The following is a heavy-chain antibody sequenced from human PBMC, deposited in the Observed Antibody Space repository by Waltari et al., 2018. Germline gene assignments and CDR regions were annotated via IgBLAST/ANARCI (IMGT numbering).Heavy chain of an antibody. Sequence: QVQLPESGPGLVKPSETLSLTCTVSGGSISSHYWSWIRQPPGKGLEWIGYIYYSGSTNYNPSLKGRVTISGDTSKNQFSLKLSSVTAADTAVYYCARVGRYSGYVLGFDYWGQGTLVTVSS. CDR3: ARVGRYSGYVLGFDY. CDR2: IYYSGST. J-gene: IGHJ4*02. CDR1: GGSISSHY. D-gene: IGHD5-12*01. V-gene: IGHV4-59*11.